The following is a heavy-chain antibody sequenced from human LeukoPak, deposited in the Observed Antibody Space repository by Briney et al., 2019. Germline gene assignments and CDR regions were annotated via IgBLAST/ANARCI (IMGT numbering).Heavy chain of an antibody. CDR3: ARPYSSSWSINVDAFDI. CDR1: GGSISSSSYY. Sequence: TSETLSLTCTVSGGSISSSSYYWGWIRQPPGKGLEWIGSIYYSGSTYYNPSLKSRVTISVDTSKNQLSLKLSSVTAADTAVYYCARPYSSSWSINVDAFDIWGQGTMVTVFS. D-gene: IGHD6-13*01. J-gene: IGHJ3*02. CDR2: IYYSGST. V-gene: IGHV4-39*01.